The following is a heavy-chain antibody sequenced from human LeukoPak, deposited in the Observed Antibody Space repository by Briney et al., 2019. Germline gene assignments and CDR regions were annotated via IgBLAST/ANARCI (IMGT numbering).Heavy chain of an antibody. J-gene: IGHJ4*02. D-gene: IGHD3-16*01. Sequence: SETLSLTCAVYGGSFSGYYWSWIRQPPGKGLEWIGEINHSGSTSYNPSLKSRVTISVDTSKNQFSLKLSSVTAADTAVYYCARDGPPTYVRGCYFGYWGQGTLVTVSS. V-gene: IGHV4-34*01. CDR3: ARDGPPTYVRGCYFGY. CDR2: INHSGST. CDR1: GGSFSGYY.